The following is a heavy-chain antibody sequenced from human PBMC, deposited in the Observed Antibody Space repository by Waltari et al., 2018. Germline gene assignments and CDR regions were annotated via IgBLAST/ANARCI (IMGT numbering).Heavy chain of an antibody. V-gene: IGHV4-4*02. D-gene: IGHD2-15*01. CDR1: GAFMGSSYW. CDR2: VRTTGKT. J-gene: IGHJ5*02. CDR3: ARDRGRGLYLDT. Sequence: QLQLQQSGAGLVKPSESLSLTCAVSGAFMGSSYWWSWVRQTPGRWLEWIGQVRTTGKTNYNPSLDSRVTISIDTSARRFSLTLASVSAADTAIYFCARDRGRGLYLDTWGQGTLVTVSP.